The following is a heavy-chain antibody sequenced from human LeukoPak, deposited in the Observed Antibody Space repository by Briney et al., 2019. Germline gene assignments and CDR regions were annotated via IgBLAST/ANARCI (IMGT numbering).Heavy chain of an antibody. CDR1: GFTFEDYA. CDR2: ISWNSGTI. CDR3: AKSDSAGSTYALDI. Sequence: GGSLRLSCAAFGFTFEDYAMYWVRQVPGKGLEWVPDISWNSGTIGYADSVKGRFTSSRDNAKKSLYLQMNSLRPEDTAMYYCAKSDSAGSTYALDIWGQGTLVTVSS. D-gene: IGHD1-1*01. J-gene: IGHJ3*02. V-gene: IGHV3-9*01.